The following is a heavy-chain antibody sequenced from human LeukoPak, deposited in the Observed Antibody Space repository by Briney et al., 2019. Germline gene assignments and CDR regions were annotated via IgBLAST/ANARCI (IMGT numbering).Heavy chain of an antibody. V-gene: IGHV4-30-2*01. J-gene: IGHJ4*02. D-gene: IGHD4-17*01. CDR2: IYHSGST. CDR1: GGSISSGGYS. Sequence: SETLSLTCAVFGGSISSGGYSWSWIRQPPGKGLEWIGYIYHSGSTYYNPSLKSRVTISVDRSKNQFSLKLSSVTAADTAVYYCARGGDYGDYGQVDYWGQGTLVTVSS. CDR3: ARGGDYGDYGQVDY.